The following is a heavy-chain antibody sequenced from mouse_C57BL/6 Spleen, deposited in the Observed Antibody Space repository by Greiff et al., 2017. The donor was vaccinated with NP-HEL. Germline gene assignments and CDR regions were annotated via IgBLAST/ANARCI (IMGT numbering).Heavy chain of an antibody. Sequence: EVQLQQSGPELVKPGASVKMSCKASGYTFTDYNMHWVKQSHGKSLEWIGYINPNNGGTSYNQQFKGKATLTVNKSSSTAYMELRSLTSEDSAVYYCARSYYGSSHWYFDVWGTGTTVTVSS. V-gene: IGHV1-22*01. CDR3: ARSYYGSSHWYFDV. CDR1: GYTFTDYN. CDR2: INPNNGGT. D-gene: IGHD1-1*01. J-gene: IGHJ1*03.